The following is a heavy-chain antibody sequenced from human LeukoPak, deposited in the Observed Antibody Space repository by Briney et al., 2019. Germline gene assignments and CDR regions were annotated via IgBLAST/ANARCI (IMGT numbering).Heavy chain of an antibody. CDR3: ARGIIVVVRGVDYYMDV. Sequence: PETLSLTCAVYGGSFSGYYWSWIRQPPGKGLEWIGEINHSGSTNYNPSLKSRVTISVDTSKNQFSLKLSSVTAADTAVYYCARGIIVVVRGVDYYMDVWGKGTTVTVSS. CDR2: INHSGST. CDR1: GGSFSGYY. J-gene: IGHJ6*03. D-gene: IGHD3-22*01. V-gene: IGHV4-34*01.